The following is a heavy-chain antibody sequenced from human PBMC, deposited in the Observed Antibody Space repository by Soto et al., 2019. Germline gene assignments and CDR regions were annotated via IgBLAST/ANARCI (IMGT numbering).Heavy chain of an antibody. Sequence: DVQLVESGGGLVQPGRSLRLSCAASGFTFDDYAMHWVRQAPGKGLEWVSGISWNSGSIGYADSVKGRFTISRDNAKNSLYLQMNSLRAEDTALYYCAKDFGSYCSGGSCYPGAFDIWGQGTMVTVSS. CDR1: GFTFDDYA. J-gene: IGHJ3*02. CDR3: AKDFGSYCSGGSCYPGAFDI. CDR2: ISWNSGSI. D-gene: IGHD2-15*01. V-gene: IGHV3-9*01.